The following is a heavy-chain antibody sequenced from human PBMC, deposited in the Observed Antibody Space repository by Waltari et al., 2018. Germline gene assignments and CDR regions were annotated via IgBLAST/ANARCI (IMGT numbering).Heavy chain of an antibody. Sequence: QVQLLQSGAEVKKPGSSVKVSCKASGGTFSRNAISWVRQAPGHGLEWVGGVIPVFGAATYAEKFQGRVTITADESTSTAYLELSSLTSGDTAVYYCVTSRVGRPYWGQGTLVTVSS. CDR1: GGTFSRNA. J-gene: IGHJ4*02. CDR2: VIPVFGAA. D-gene: IGHD3-10*01. CDR3: VTSRVGRPY. V-gene: IGHV1-69*01.